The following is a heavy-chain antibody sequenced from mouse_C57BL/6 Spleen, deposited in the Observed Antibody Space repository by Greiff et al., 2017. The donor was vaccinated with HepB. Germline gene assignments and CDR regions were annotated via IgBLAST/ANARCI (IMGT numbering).Heavy chain of an antibody. V-gene: IGHV1-64*01. CDR1: GYTFTSYW. J-gene: IGHJ2*01. Sequence: QVQLQQPGAELVKPGASVKLSCKASGYTFTSYWMHWVRQRPGQGLEWIGMIHPNSCSTNYTEKFKSKSTLTGDKSSSTAYMQLSSLTSEDSAVYYCARSSDEGYFDYWGQGTTLTVSS. CDR3: ARSSDEGYFDY. CDR2: IHPNSCST.